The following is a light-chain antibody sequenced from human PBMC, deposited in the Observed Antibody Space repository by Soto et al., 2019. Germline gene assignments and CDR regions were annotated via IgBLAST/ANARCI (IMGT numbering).Light chain of an antibody. CDR3: SSYTNINTRACV. Sequence: QSALTQPASVSGSPGQSITISCTGTSGDIGSYNRVSWYQQHPGKAPKLIIYEVTDRPSGVSNRFSGSKSGNTASLTISGLQAEDEAEYYCSSYTNINTRACVFGNWIKSP. CDR1: SGDIGSYNR. V-gene: IGLV2-14*01. CDR2: EVT. J-gene: IGLJ1*01.